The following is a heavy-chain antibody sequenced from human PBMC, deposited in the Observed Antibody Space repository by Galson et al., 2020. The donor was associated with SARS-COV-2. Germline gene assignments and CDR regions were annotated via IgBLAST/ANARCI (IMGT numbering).Heavy chain of an antibody. Sequence: GGSLRLSCAVSGFTFNIYSMNWVRQAPGKGLEWVSSISSSSNYIYYADSVKGRFTISRDNAKNSLYLQMNSLRADDTAVYYCARDASWARFGLDVWGQGTTVTGCS. D-gene: IGHD1-26*01. CDR1: GFTFNIYS. V-gene: IGHV3-21*01. CDR2: ISSSSNYI. CDR3: ARDASWARFGLDV. J-gene: IGHJ6*02.